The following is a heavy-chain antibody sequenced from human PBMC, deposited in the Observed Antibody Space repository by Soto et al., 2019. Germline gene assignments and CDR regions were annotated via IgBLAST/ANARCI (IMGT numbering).Heavy chain of an antibody. D-gene: IGHD2-15*01. CDR3: ARGIVVVVAATGNWFDP. CDR1: GYSITRYY. V-gene: IGHV1-18*01. CDR2: VSAYNGNT. J-gene: IGHJ5*02. Sequence: ASVKVSCKASGYSITRYYINWGRKDTRQGLEWMGWVSAYNGNTHYEQKLQGRVTLTTDTSTSTAYMELRSLRSDDTAVYYCARGIVVVVAATGNWFDPWGQGTLVTVSS.